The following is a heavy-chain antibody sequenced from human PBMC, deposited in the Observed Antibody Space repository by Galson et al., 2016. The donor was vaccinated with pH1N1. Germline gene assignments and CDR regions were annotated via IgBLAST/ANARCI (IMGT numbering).Heavy chain of an antibody. CDR2: IHLGGSHI. D-gene: IGHD4-17*01. Sequence: QSGAEVTKPGESLKISCKGSGYRFSSSWIGWVRQMPGKGLEWMGIIHLGGSHIRYSPSFQGQVTISADKSINIVSLQWSSLKASDTAMYYCARQNDYGDYRGDAFDIWGQGTMVTVSS. J-gene: IGHJ3*02. V-gene: IGHV5-51*01. CDR3: ARQNDYGDYRGDAFDI. CDR1: GYRFSSSW.